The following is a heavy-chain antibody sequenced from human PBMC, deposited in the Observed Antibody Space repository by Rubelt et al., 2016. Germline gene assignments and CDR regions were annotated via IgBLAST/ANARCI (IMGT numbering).Heavy chain of an antibody. J-gene: IGHJ6*02. CDR1: GFTFSTFG. V-gene: IGHV3-48*04. Sequence: EVQLVESGGGLVQPGGSLRLSCAASGFTFSTFGMNWVRQAPGKGLEWVSYISSASDTIYYADSMTGRFTISRDNAKNQLYLQMNSRGAEDTAVDYCARSHPNGGMDVWGQGTTVTVSS. CDR3: ARSHPNGGMDV. CDR2: ISSASDTI.